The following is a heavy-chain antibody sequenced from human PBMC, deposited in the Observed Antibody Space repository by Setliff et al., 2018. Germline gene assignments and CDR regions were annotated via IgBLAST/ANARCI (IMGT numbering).Heavy chain of an antibody. D-gene: IGHD6-19*01. CDR2: IYNNGNA. V-gene: IGHV4-4*07. CDR3: AREQWLDPPGYYYMDV. J-gene: IGHJ6*03. Sequence: PSETLSLTCTVSGDSVGSYYWSWIRQSAGKGLEWIGRIYNNGNAHYNPSLNSRVTMSLDTSKNLFSLALRSVTAADTAVSYCAREQWLDPPGYYYMDVWAKGTTVTAP. CDR1: GDSVGSYY.